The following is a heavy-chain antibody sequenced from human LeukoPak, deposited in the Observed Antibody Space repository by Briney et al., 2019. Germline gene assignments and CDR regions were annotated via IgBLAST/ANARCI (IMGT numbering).Heavy chain of an antibody. CDR3: ARDLRALRLSIAVPDY. CDR1: GFTFSSYW. CDR2: ISSSSSYI. Sequence: GGSLRLSCAASGFTFSSYWMSWVRQAPGKGLEWVSSISSSSSYIYYADSVKGRFTISRDNAKNSLYLQMNSLRAEDTAVYYCARDLRALRLSIAVPDYWGQGTLVTVSS. V-gene: IGHV3-21*01. J-gene: IGHJ4*02. D-gene: IGHD6-19*01.